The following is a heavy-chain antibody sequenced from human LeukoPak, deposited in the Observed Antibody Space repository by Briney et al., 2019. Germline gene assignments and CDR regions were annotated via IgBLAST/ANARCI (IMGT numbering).Heavy chain of an antibody. CDR1: GFTFSSYA. CDR2: ISGSGGST. J-gene: IGHJ4*02. CDR3: AKVRVYGDYYFDY. V-gene: IGHV3-23*01. D-gene: IGHD4-17*01. Sequence: GGSLRLSCAASGFTFSSYAMSWVRQAPGKGLEWVSAISGSGGSTYYADSVKGRFTISRDNSKNTLYLQMNSPRAEDTAVYYCAKVRVYGDYYFDYWGQGTLVTVSS.